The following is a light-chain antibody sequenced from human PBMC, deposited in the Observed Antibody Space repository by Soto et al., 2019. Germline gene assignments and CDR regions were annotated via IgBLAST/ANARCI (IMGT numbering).Light chain of an antibody. V-gene: IGKV1-5*03. CDR1: QNIGDW. Sequence: DIQMTQSPSTLSASVGDRVTITCRASQNIGDWLAWYQQKPGKAPKLMIYKASTLESGVPSRFRGSGSGTDFTLTISSLQPDDFATYYCHQYNSYSPEWTFGQGTREE. CDR3: HQYNSYSPEWT. J-gene: IGKJ1*01. CDR2: KAS.